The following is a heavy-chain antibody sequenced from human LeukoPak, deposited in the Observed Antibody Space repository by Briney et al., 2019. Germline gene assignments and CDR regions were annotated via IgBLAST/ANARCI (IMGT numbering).Heavy chain of an antibody. CDR3: ARGVMYSGSYLGY. V-gene: IGHV4-34*01. CDR1: GGSFSGYY. J-gene: IGHJ4*02. Sequence: KASETLSLTCAVYGGSFSGYYWSWIRQPPGKGLEWIGEINHSGSTNYNPSLKSRVTISVDTSKNQFSLKLSSVTAADTAVYYCARGVMYSGSYLGYWGQGTLVTVSS. CDR2: INHSGST. D-gene: IGHD1-26*01.